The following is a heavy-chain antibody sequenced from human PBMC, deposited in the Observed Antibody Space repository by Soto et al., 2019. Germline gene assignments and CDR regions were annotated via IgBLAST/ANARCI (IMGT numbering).Heavy chain of an antibody. D-gene: IGHD2-2*01. J-gene: IGHJ4*02. CDR1: GYSLSDLS. Sequence: ASVKVSCKVSGYSLSDLSIHWVRQAPGKGLEWMGGLDAEDGETIYAQKLQGRGTMTEDTSTDTAYMELSSLTSEDTAMYYCATLPRTIERTPAAIWSFDSGCEGTLVTVSS. V-gene: IGHV1-24*01. CDR2: LDAEDGET. CDR3: ATLPRTIERTPAAIWSFDS.